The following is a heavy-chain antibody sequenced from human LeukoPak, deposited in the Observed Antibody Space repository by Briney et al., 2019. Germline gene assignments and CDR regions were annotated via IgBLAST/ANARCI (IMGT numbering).Heavy chain of an antibody. V-gene: IGHV1-69*02. CDR2: IIPILGIA. D-gene: IGHD2-15*01. J-gene: IGHJ3*02. CDR1: GGTFNSYT. CDR3: ASRDIVVVVAATNTFNI. Sequence: GASVKVSCKASGGTFNSYTISWVRQAPGQGLEWMGRIIPILGIANYAQKFQDRVTITADKSTSTAYMELSSLRSEDTAVYYCASRDIVVVVAATNTFNIWGQGTMVTVSS.